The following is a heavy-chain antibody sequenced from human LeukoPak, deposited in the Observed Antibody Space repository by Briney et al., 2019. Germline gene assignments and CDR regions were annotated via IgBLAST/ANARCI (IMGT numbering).Heavy chain of an antibody. CDR3: AKSRVVRYFDWSPILSFDY. CDR1: GFTLSDYG. CDR2: IRYDGSNK. D-gene: IGHD3-9*01. Sequence: PGGSLRLSCVGSGFTLSDYGMHWVRQAPGKGLEWVAFIRYDGSNKYYADSVKGRFTISRDNSKNTLYLQMNSLRAEDTAVYYCAKSRVVRYFDWSPILSFDYWGQGTLVTVSS. J-gene: IGHJ4*02. V-gene: IGHV3-30*02.